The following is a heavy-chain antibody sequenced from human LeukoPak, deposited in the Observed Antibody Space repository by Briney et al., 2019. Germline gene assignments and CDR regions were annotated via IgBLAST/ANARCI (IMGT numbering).Heavy chain of an antibody. V-gene: IGHV3-48*04. D-gene: IGHD3-10*01. CDR2: ISSSSSTI. J-gene: IGHJ6*02. Sequence: PGGSLRLSCAASGFTFSSYAMHWVRQAPGKGLEWVSYISSSSSTIYYADSVKGRFTISRDNAKNSLYLQMNSLRAEDTAVYYCARDGHAGRSGSGSYYYYYYGMDVWGQGTTVTVSS. CDR1: GFTFSSYA. CDR3: ARDGHAGRSGSGSYYYYYYGMDV.